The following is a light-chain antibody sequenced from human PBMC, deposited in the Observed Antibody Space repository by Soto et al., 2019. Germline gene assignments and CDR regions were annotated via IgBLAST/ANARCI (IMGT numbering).Light chain of an antibody. CDR3: QQYNSYSPRT. CDR2: DAS. Sequence: DIQMTQSPSTLSGSVGDRVTITCRASQTISTWLAWYQQKPGKAPSLLIFDASTLHSGVPSRFSGSGSGTEFTLTISSLQPDDFATYYCQQYNSYSPRTFGQGTKVDIK. V-gene: IGKV1-5*01. J-gene: IGKJ1*01. CDR1: QTISTW.